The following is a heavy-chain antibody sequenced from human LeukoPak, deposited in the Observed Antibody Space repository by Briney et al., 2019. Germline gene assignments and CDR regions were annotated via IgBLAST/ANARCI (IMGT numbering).Heavy chain of an antibody. CDR2: IYYTRST. CDR1: GGSISSYY. CDR3: ARQQLSQLYYFDN. Sequence: PSETLSLTCTVTGGSISSYYWSWIRQPPGKGLEWIGYIYYTRSTNYNPSLKSRVTISVDTSKNQFCLKLSSVTAADSAVYYCARQQLSQLYYFDNWGQGTLVTVSS. D-gene: IGHD6-13*01. J-gene: IGHJ4*02. V-gene: IGHV4-59*01.